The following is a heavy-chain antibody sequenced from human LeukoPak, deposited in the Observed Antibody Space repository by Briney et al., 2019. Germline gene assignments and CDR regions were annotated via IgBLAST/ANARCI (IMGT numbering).Heavy chain of an antibody. CDR1: GFTVSTNY. CDR3: ARYAYCSGGSCYSGGAFDI. Sequence: GGSLRLSCAASGFTVSTNYMGWVRQAPGKGLEWVSTIYGGGSTYYADSVEGRFTISRDTSKNTLYLQMNSLRAEDTAVYYCARYAYCSGGSCYSGGAFDIWGQGTMVSVSS. V-gene: IGHV3-53*01. D-gene: IGHD2-15*01. CDR2: IYGGGST. J-gene: IGHJ3*02.